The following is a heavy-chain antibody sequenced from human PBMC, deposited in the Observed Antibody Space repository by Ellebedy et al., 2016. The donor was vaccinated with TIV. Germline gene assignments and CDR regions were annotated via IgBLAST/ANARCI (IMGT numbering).Heavy chain of an antibody. CDR3: AREWSAFDL. J-gene: IGHJ3*01. V-gene: IGHV3-74*01. CDR1: GFTFSSYY. CDR2: ISSDGSHI. Sequence: PGGSLRLCCAASGFTFSSYYMHWVRQAPGKGLVWVSHISSDGSHINYADSVKGRFTVSRDNAKNTLYLQMNSLRAEDTAVYYCAREWSAFDLWGQGTMVTVSS. D-gene: IGHD3-3*01.